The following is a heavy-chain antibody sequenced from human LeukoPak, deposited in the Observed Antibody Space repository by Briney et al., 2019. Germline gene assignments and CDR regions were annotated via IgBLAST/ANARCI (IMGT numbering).Heavy chain of an antibody. CDR3: AKALGIAAAATLFDY. V-gene: IGHV3-23*01. J-gene: IGHJ4*02. CDR2: ISGSGGST. D-gene: IGHD6-13*01. CDR1: GFTFSSYT. Sequence: GGSLRLSCAASGFTFSSYTMSWVRQAPGKGLEWVSAISGSGGSTYYADSVKGRFTISRDNSKNTLYLQMNSLRAEDTAVYYCAKALGIAAAATLFDYWGQGTLVTVSS.